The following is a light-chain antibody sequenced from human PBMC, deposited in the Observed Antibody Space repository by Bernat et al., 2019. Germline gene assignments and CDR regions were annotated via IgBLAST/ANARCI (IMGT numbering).Light chain of an antibody. V-gene: IGKV1-27*01. CDR3: QKYNSAPWT. CDR2: GAS. CDR1: RDISNY. J-gene: IGKJ1*01. Sequence: DIQMTQSPSSLSASVGDRVTITCRAGRDISNYLVWYQQRPGKVPKLLIYGASTLQSGVPSRFSGSGSGTDFTLTINTLQPEDVATYYCQKYNSAPWTFGQGTKVELK.